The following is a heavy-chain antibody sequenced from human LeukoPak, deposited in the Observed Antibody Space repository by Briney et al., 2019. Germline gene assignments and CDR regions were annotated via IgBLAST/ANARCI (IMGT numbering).Heavy chain of an antibody. CDR1: GYTLTELS. Sequence: ASVKVSCKVSGYTLTELSMHWVRQAPGKGLEWMGGFDPEDGETIYAQKFQGRVTMTEDTSTDTAYMELSSLRSEDTAVYYCATGRLLWFEELLTAQRYFDYWGQGTLVTVSS. J-gene: IGHJ4*02. D-gene: IGHD3-10*01. CDR2: FDPEDGET. CDR3: ATGRLLWFEELLTAQRYFDY. V-gene: IGHV1-24*01.